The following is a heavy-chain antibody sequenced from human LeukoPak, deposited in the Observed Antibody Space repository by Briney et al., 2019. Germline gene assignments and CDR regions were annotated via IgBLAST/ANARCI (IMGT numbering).Heavy chain of an antibody. CDR3: RVVITTTDY. J-gene: IGHJ4*02. V-gene: IGHV3-30*03. Sequence: GGSLRLSCAACGFTFSSYGMHWVRQAPGKGLEWVAVISYDGSNKYYADSVKGRFTISRDNSKNTLYLQMNSLRAEDTAVYYCRVVITTTDYWGQGTLVTVSS. D-gene: IGHD3-22*01. CDR2: ISYDGSNK. CDR1: GFTFSSYG.